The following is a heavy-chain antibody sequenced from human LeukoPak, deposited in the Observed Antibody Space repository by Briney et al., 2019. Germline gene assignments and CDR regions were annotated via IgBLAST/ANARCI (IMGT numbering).Heavy chain of an antibody. V-gene: IGHV3-21*01. CDR1: GFTFSSYS. D-gene: IGHD2-2*01. Sequence: GGSLRLSCAASGFTFSSYSMNWVRQAPGKGLEWVSSISSSSSYIYYADSVKGRFTIPRDNAKNSLYLQMNSLRAEDTAVYYCARDPGYCSSTSCHHVFDYWGQGTLVTVSS. J-gene: IGHJ4*02. CDR3: ARDPGYCSSTSCHHVFDY. CDR2: ISSSSSYI.